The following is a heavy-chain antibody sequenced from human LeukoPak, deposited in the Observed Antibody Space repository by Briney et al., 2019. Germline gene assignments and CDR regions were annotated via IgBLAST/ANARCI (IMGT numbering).Heavy chain of an antibody. D-gene: IGHD2-15*01. J-gene: IGHJ4*02. Sequence: GGSLRLSCAASGFTFSSYEMNWVRQAPGKGLEWVSYISSSGSIGYYADSVKGRFTISRDNAKNSLYLQMNSLRAEDTAVYYCARDYGGSSPFDYWGQGTLVTVSS. CDR2: ISSSGSIG. V-gene: IGHV3-48*03. CDR3: ARDYGGSSPFDY. CDR1: GFTFSSYE.